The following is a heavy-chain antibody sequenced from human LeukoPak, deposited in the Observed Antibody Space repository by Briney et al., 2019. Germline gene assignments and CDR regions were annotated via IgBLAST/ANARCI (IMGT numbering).Heavy chain of an antibody. CDR2: INHSGST. V-gene: IGHV4-34*01. CDR3: ATRLSVRRITMVRGAGRRGDAFDI. J-gene: IGHJ3*02. D-gene: IGHD3-10*01. CDR1: GGSFSGYY. Sequence: PSETLSLTCAVYGGSFSGYYWSWIRQPPGKGLEWIGEINHSGSTNYNPSLKSRVTISVDTSKNRFSLKLSSVTAADTAVYYCATRLSVRRITMVRGAGRRGDAFDIWGQGTMVTVSS.